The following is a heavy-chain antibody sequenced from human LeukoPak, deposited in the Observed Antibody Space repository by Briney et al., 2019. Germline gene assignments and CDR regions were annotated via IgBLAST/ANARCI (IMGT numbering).Heavy chain of an antibody. CDR3: ARVRVATTVRYDALNL. J-gene: IGHJ3*01. CDR2: IKEDGSEK. CDR1: GFAFSSYW. V-gene: IGHV3-7*04. Sequence: PGGSLRLSCAASGFAFSSYWMSWVRQAPGKGLEWVANIKEDGSEKYYVDSVKGRFIISRDNAKNSLYLQMNSLRADDTAVYYCARVRVATTVRYDALNLWGQGTMVTVSS. D-gene: IGHD5-12*01.